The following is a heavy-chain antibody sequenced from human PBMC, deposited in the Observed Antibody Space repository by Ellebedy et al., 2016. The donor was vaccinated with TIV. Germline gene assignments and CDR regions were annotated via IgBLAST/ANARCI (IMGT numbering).Heavy chain of an antibody. Sequence: GESLKISCAASGFTVSSNYMSWVRQAPVKGLEWVSAISGSGGSTYYADSVKGRFTISRDNSKNTLYLQMNSLRAEDTAVYYGAKGDSYNYYFVSWGQGTLVTVSS. CDR3: AKGDSYNYYFVS. CDR2: ISGSGGST. J-gene: IGHJ4*02. D-gene: IGHD2-21*02. V-gene: IGHV3-23*01. CDR1: GFTVSSNY.